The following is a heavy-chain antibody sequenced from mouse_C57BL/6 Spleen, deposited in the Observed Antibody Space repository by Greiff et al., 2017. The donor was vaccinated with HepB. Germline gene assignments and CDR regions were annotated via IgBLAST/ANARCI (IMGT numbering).Heavy chain of an antibody. V-gene: IGHV5-12*01. Sequence: EVKLVESGGGLVQPGGSLKLSCAASGFTFSDYYMYWVRQTPEKRLEWVAYISNGGGSTYYPDTVKGRFTISRDNAKNTLYLQMSRLKSEDTAMYYCARHEWYYAMDYWGQGTSVTVSS. CDR3: ARHEWYYAMDY. J-gene: IGHJ4*01. CDR1: GFTFSDYY. CDR2: ISNGGGST.